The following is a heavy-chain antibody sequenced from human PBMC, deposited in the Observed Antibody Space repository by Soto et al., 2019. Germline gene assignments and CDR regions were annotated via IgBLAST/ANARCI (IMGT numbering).Heavy chain of an antibody. D-gene: IGHD2-2*01. J-gene: IGHJ5*02. CDR2: ISGSGGST. CDR3: VGSSTSLWFDP. V-gene: IGHV3-23*01. Sequence: GSLRLSCAASGFTFSSYAMSWVRQAPGKGLEWVSAISGSGGSTYYADSVKGRFTISRDNSKNTLYLQMNSLRAEDTAVYYCVGSSTSLWFDPWGQGTLVTVSS. CDR1: GFTFSSYA.